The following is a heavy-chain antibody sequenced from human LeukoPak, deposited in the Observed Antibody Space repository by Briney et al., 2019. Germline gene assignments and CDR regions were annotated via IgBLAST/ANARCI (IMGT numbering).Heavy chain of an antibody. V-gene: IGHV4-34*01. CDR1: GGSFSGYY. J-gene: IGHJ4*02. D-gene: IGHD2-2*01. CDR3: ARHVIGYCSSTSCYAFDY. CDR2: INHSGST. Sequence: SETLSLTCAVYGGSFSGYYWSWIRQPPGKGLEWIGEINHSGSTNYNPSLKSRVTISVDTSKNQFSLKLSSVTAADTAVYYCARHVIGYCSSTSCYAFDYWGQGTLVTVSS.